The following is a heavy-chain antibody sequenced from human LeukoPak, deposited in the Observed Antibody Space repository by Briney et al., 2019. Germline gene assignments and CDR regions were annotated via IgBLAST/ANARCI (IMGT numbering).Heavy chain of an antibody. CDR1: GGSISSYY. Sequence: SETLSLTCTVSGGSISSYYWRWLPQPPGKALEGIGYIYTSGSTNYNPSLNRRVTISVDTSKKQFSLQLSSVTAAATAVYDCAILAPLDFWCGYYLYYYYYMDVWGKGTTVTVSS. CDR2: IYTSGST. J-gene: IGHJ6*03. CDR3: AILAPLDFWCGYYLYYYYYMDV. V-gene: IGHV4-4*09. D-gene: IGHD3-3*01.